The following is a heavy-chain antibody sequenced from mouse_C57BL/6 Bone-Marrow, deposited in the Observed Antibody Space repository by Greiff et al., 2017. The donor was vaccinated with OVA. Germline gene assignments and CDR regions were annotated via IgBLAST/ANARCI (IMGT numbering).Heavy chain of an antibody. CDR3: ARGGGNGSSYFDY. CDR1: GYAFSSYW. Sequence: VQLVESGAELVKPGASVKISCKASGYAFSSYWMNWVKQRPGKGLEWIGQIYPGDGDTNYNGKFKGKATLTADKSSSTAYMQLSSLTSEDSAVYFCARGGGNGSSYFDYWGQGTTLTVSS. CDR2: IYPGDGDT. V-gene: IGHV1-80*01. J-gene: IGHJ2*01. D-gene: IGHD1-1*01.